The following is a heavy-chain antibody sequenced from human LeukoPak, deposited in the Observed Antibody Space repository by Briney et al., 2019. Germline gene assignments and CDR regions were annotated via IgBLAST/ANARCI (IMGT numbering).Heavy chain of an antibody. J-gene: IGHJ4*02. Sequence: GGSLRLSCAASGFTFSSHAMSWVRQAPGKGLEWVSSISGSGDNRNYADSVKGRFTISRDNSKSTLYLEMNSLRAEDTAIYYCAKNPLVSGTVYFDSWGQGTLLTVSS. D-gene: IGHD6-19*01. CDR1: GFTFSSHA. V-gene: IGHV3-23*01. CDR2: ISGSGDNR. CDR3: AKNPLVSGTVYFDS.